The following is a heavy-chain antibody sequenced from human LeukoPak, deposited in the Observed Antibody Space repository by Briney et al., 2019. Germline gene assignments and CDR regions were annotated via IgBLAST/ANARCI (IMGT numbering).Heavy chain of an antibody. Sequence: GGSLRLSCAASGFTFSSDAMSWVRQAPGKGLEWVSAISGSGGSTYYADSVKGRFTISRDNSKNALDLQMNSLRAEDTAVYYCAKGAGVVVITAVCFDYWGQGTLVTVSS. CDR2: ISGSGGST. D-gene: IGHD3-22*01. CDR1: GFTFSSDA. J-gene: IGHJ4*02. V-gene: IGHV3-23*01. CDR3: AKGAGVVVITAVCFDY.